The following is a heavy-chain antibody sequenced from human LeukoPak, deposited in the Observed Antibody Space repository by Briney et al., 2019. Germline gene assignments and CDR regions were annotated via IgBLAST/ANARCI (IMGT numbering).Heavy chain of an antibody. J-gene: IGHJ4*02. CDR3: ATSDRIAVAVLGDY. Sequence: ASVKVSCKASGYTFTSYAMHWVRQAPGQRLEWMGWINAGNGNTKYSQEFQGRVTITRDTSASTAYMELSSLRSEDTAVYYCATSDRIAVAVLGDYWGQGTLVTVSS. V-gene: IGHV1-3*03. CDR1: GYTFTSYA. D-gene: IGHD6-19*01. CDR2: INAGNGNT.